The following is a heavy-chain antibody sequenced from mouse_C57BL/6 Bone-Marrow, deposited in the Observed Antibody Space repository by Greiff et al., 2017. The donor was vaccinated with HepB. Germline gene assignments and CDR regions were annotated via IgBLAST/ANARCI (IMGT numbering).Heavy chain of an antibody. CDR1: GFSLTSYG. V-gene: IGHV2-2*01. CDR3: ARNSITHFDY. J-gene: IGHJ2*01. Sequence: QVQLQQSGPGLVQPSQSLSITCTVSGFSLTSYGVHWVRQSPGKGLEWLGVIWSGGSTDYNAAFISRLSISKDNSKSQVFFKMNSLQADDTAIYYCARNSITHFDYWGQGTTLTVSS. CDR2: IWSGGST.